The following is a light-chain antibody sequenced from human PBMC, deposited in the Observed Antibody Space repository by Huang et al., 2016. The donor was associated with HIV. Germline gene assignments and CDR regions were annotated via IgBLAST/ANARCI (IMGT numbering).Light chain of an antibody. V-gene: IGKV3-15*01. CDR2: GAS. CDR3: QQYNNRYT. Sequence: IVMTQSPATLSVSPGERATLSCRASQSISRNLAWYQQKPGQAPRLLIYGASTRANGIPATFSGSGSGTEFTLTISRLQSEDFAVYYCQQYNNRYTFGQGTKLEIK. J-gene: IGKJ2*01. CDR1: QSISRN.